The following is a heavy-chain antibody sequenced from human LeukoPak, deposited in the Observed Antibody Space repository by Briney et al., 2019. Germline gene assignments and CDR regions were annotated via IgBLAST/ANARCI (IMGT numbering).Heavy chain of an antibody. D-gene: IGHD3-16*01. J-gene: IGHJ4*02. CDR1: GFTFSDYD. CDR2: ISGHSSHV. V-gene: IGHV3-21*01. Sequence: GGSLRLSCSASGFTFSDYDMNWVRQAPGKGLEWVSAISGHSSHVYYGDSVKGRFTISRDNARNSLYLQMNSLGVEDTAVYYCGRAFPPLRTSSAGDLWGQGTLVTVSS. CDR3: GRAFPPLRTSSAGDL.